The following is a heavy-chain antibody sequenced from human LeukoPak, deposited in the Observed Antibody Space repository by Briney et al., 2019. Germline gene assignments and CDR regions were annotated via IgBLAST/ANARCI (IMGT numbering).Heavy chain of an antibody. Sequence: GGSLRLSCAASGFTFSSYRMHWVRQAPGKGLVWVSRINSDGSSTSYADSVKGRFTISRDNAKNTLYLQMNSLRTEDTAVYYCARAYPRRLLWFGWGQGTLVTVSS. D-gene: IGHD3-10*01. CDR2: INSDGSST. CDR3: ARAYPRRLLWFG. J-gene: IGHJ4*02. V-gene: IGHV3-74*01. CDR1: GFTFSSYR.